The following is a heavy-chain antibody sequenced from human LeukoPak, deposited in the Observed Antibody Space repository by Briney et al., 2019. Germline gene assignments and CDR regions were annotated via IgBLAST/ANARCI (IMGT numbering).Heavy chain of an antibody. J-gene: IGHJ5*02. CDR1: GYTFTNYG. CDR3: ARDTSPGYGDPPAWFDP. Sequence: ASVKVSCKASGYTFTNYGISWVRQAPGQGLEWMGWISAYHGKTNYAQKLQGRVTMTTDTSMSTVYMELRSLRSDDTAVYYCARDTSPGYGDPPAWFDPWGQGTLVTVSS. CDR2: ISAYHGKT. V-gene: IGHV1-18*01. D-gene: IGHD4-17*01.